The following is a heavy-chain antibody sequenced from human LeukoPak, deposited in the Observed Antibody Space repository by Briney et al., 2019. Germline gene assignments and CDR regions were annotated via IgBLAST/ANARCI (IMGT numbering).Heavy chain of an antibody. CDR1: GYPFTPWE. Sequence: GASVKVSCKTSGYPFTPWEINWVRQAAGQGLEWMGWVHPNSGNTAYAQKFLGRVTMTRDTSISTAYMELSGLRFDDPAVYFCARGPRNDPWGQGTLVTVSS. CDR2: VHPNSGNT. CDR3: ARGPRNDP. J-gene: IGHJ5*02. V-gene: IGHV1-8*01. D-gene: IGHD1-14*01.